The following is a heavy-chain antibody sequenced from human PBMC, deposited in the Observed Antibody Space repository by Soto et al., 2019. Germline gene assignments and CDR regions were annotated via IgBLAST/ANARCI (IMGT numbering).Heavy chain of an antibody. D-gene: IGHD2-2*01. CDR2: ISYDGINK. CDR3: AKVHCNSTTCYPNYYYYYGMDV. J-gene: IGHJ6*02. CDR1: GFTFKTYG. V-gene: IGHV3-30*18. Sequence: GGSLRLSCAASGFTFKTYGMHWVRQAPGKGLEWVAFISYDGINKYYGGSVKGRFTISRDTPTNTLYLQMNSLRPEVTAVYYCAKVHCNSTTCYPNYYYYYGMDVWGPGTTVTVSS.